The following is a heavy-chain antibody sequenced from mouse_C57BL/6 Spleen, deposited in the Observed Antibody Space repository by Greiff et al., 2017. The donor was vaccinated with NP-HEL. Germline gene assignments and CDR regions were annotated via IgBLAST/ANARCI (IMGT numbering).Heavy chain of an antibody. D-gene: IGHD1-1*01. V-gene: IGHV1-80*01. Sequence: VKLVESGAELVKPGASVKISCKASGYAFSSYWMNWVKQRPGKGLEWIGQIYPGDGDTNYNGKFKGKATLTADKSSSTAYMQLSSLTSEDSAVYFCARRGYGSSYPFAYWGQGTLVTVSA. CDR2: IYPGDGDT. CDR3: ARRGYGSSYPFAY. J-gene: IGHJ3*01. CDR1: GYAFSSYW.